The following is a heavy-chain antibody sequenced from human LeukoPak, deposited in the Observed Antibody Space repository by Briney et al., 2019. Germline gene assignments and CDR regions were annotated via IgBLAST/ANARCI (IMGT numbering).Heavy chain of an antibody. D-gene: IGHD3-16*02. CDR2: ISYDGSNK. J-gene: IGHJ6*02. Sequence: GRSLRLSCAASGFTFSSYGMRWVRQAPGKGLEWVAVISYDGSNKYYADSVKGRFTISSDNSKNTLYLQMNSLRAEDTAVYYCAKNSDMITFGGVIVDYYYYYGMDVWGQGTTVTVSS. CDR1: GFTFSSYG. V-gene: IGHV3-30*18. CDR3: AKNSDMITFGGVIVDYYYYYGMDV.